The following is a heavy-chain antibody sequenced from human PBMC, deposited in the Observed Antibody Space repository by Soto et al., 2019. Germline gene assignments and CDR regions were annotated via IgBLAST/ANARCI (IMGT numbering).Heavy chain of an antibody. Sequence: QVQLRESGPRLVKPSETLSLTCTVSGGSISGGYYWTWIRQHPGKGLEWIGYIYYSGSTYYNPSLKSRITISVDTSKNQFSLRLSSVTAADTALHYCARLGGVDGALWFDYWGQGTLVTVSS. CDR3: ARLGGVDGALWFDY. D-gene: IGHD1-26*01. J-gene: IGHJ4*02. V-gene: IGHV4-31*03. CDR2: IYYSGST. CDR1: GGSISGGYY.